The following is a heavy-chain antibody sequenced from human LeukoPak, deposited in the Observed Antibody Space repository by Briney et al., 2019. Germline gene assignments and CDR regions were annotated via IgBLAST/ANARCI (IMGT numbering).Heavy chain of an antibody. V-gene: IGHV1-18*01. CDR1: GYTFTSYG. D-gene: IGHD3-3*01. CDR2: ISAYNGNT. CDR3: ARDAKYYDFWSSYCWFDP. J-gene: IGHJ5*02. Sequence: ASVKVSCKASGYTFTSYGISWVRQAPGQGLEWMGWISAYNGNTNYAQKLQGRVTMTTDTSTSTAYMELRSLRSDDTAVYYCARDAKYYDFWSSYCWFDPWGQGTLVTVSS.